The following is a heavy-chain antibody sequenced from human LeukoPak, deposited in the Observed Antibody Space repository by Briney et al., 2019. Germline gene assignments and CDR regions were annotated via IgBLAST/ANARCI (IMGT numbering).Heavy chain of an antibody. CDR2: IGTSSTTI. V-gene: IGHV3-48*01. Sequence: GGSLRLSCAASGFTFSSYTMNGVHQPPGKGLEWVSNIGTSSTTIYYADSVKGRFTISRDNAKNSLYLQMNSLRADDTAVYYCARFAAGGSYYYYMDVWGKGTTVTVSS. CDR1: GFTFSSYT. J-gene: IGHJ6*03. CDR3: ARFAAGGSYYYYMDV. D-gene: IGHD6-25*01.